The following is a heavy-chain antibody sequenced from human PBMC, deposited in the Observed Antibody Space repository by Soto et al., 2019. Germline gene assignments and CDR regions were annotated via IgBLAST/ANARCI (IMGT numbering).Heavy chain of an antibody. Sequence: QVQLVQSGAEVQTPGSSLKVSCKVSGSRFSNYVISWVRQAPGHGLEWLGRIIPIFNSTKYAQNFQGRVTITADKSTSTASLEWSSLRSDDTAVYYCARAGRGKKAGYNGLVSLGYWGQGTLVTVSS. J-gene: IGHJ4*02. CDR3: ARAGRGKKAGYNGLVSLGY. CDR1: GSRFSNYV. CDR2: IIPIFNST. D-gene: IGHD2-2*02. V-gene: IGHV1-69*06.